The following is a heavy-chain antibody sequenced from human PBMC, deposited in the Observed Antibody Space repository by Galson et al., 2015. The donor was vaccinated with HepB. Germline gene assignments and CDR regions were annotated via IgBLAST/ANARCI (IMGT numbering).Heavy chain of an antibody. CDR2: IHPSAGNT. CDR3: AREPRDGYRFDY. V-gene: IGHV1-46*03. Sequence: QSGAEVKKPGASVKISCKASGFTFTTYYMHWVRQAPGQGLEWMGIIHPSAGNTGYAQEFQGRVSMTRDTSTRTVYMDLSSLRSEDTAVYYCAREPRDGYRFDYWGQGTLVTVSS. J-gene: IGHJ4*02. D-gene: IGHD5-24*01. CDR1: GFTFTTYY.